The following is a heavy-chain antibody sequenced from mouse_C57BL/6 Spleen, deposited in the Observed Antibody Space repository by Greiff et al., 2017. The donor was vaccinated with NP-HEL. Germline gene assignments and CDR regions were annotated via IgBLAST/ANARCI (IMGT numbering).Heavy chain of an antibody. CDR3: ARPRYDYAMDY. Sequence: QVQLQQSGAELVRPGTSVKVSCKASGYAFTNYLIEWVKQRPGQGLEWIGVLNPGSGGTTYNEKFKGKATLTADKSSSTAYMQLSSLTSEDSAVYFCARPRYDYAMDYWGQGTSVTVSS. J-gene: IGHJ4*01. CDR2: LNPGSGGT. D-gene: IGHD1-1*01. V-gene: IGHV1-54*01. CDR1: GYAFTNYL.